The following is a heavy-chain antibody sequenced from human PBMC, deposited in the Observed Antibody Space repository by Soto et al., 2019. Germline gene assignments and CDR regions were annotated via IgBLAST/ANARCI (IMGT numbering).Heavy chain of an antibody. J-gene: IGHJ4*02. D-gene: IGHD2-21*01. Sequence: GSLRLSCSASGFAFSSYAMHWVRQTPGKGLEYVSAISPQGGSTYYADSVKGRFTISRDDSKNTVYLQMSSLRPDDTAVYYCVNMMIARGAFDFWGQGTLVTVSS. V-gene: IGHV3-64D*06. CDR3: VNMMIARGAFDF. CDR2: ISPQGGST. CDR1: GFAFSSYA.